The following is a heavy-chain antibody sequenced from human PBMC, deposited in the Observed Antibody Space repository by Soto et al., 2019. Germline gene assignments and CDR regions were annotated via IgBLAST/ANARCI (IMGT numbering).Heavy chain of an antibody. CDR3: AKAGTVLLWFGELFLAAFDI. CDR2: ISGSGGST. V-gene: IGHV3-23*01. D-gene: IGHD3-10*01. Sequence: GGSLRLSCAASGFTFSSYAMSWVRQAPGKGLEWVSAISGSGGSTYYADSVKGRFTISRDNSKNTLYLQMNSLRAEDTAVYYCAKAGTVLLWFGELFLAAFDIWGQGTMVTVPS. J-gene: IGHJ3*02. CDR1: GFTFSSYA.